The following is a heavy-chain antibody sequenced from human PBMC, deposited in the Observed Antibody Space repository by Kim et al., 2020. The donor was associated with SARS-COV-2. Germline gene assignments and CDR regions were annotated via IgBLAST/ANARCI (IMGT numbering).Heavy chain of an antibody. CDR3: ARIPRYYGSGPRCFDP. CDR1: GGSISSSNW. CDR2: IYHSGST. D-gene: IGHD3-10*01. J-gene: IGHJ5*02. V-gene: IGHV4-4*02. Sequence: SETLSLTCAVSGGSISSSNWWCLVRQPPGKGLEWIGEIYHSGSTNYNPSLKSRVTISVDKSKNQFSLKLSSVSAADTAVYYCARIPRYYGSGPRCFDPWGEGSLLTVSS.